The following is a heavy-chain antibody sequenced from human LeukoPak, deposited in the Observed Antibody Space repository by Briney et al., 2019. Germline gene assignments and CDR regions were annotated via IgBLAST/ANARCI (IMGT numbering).Heavy chain of an antibody. V-gene: IGHV3-48*02. CDR1: GFTFSSYS. J-gene: IGHJ4*02. CDR3: ARGGDSSGWPYFDY. D-gene: IGHD6-19*01. CDR2: IGSSSNTI. Sequence: GGSLRLSCAASGFTFSSYSMNWVRQAPGKGLEWVSYIGSSSNTIYYADSVKGRFTISRDNARTSLYLQMNSLRDEDTAVYYCARGGDSSGWPYFDYWGQGTLVTVSS.